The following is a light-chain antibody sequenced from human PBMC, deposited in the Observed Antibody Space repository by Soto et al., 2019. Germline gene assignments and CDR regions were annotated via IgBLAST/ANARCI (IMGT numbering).Light chain of an antibody. Sequence: QSVLTQPASMSGSPGQSITISCTGTSSDVGGYNYVSWYQRHPGKAPKFMIYEVSNRPSGVSNRFSGSKSGNTASLTISGLQAEDEADYYCSSSTINNTVLFGGGTKLTVL. CDR2: EVS. J-gene: IGLJ2*01. CDR3: SSSTINNTVL. CDR1: SSDVGGYNY. V-gene: IGLV2-14*01.